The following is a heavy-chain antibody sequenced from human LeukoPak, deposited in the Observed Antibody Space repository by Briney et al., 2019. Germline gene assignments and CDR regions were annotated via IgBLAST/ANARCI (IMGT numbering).Heavy chain of an antibody. J-gene: IGHJ4*02. CDR2: ISAYNGNT. CDR3: ARDGAYCGGGCYSHYDY. Sequence: ASVKVSCKTSGYIFSSFDINWVRQATGQGLEWMGWISAYNGNTNYAQKLQGRVTMTTDTSTSTAYMELRSLRSDDTAVYYCARDGAYCGGGCYSHYDYWGQGTLVTVSS. CDR1: GYIFSSFD. V-gene: IGHV1-18*01. D-gene: IGHD2-21*02.